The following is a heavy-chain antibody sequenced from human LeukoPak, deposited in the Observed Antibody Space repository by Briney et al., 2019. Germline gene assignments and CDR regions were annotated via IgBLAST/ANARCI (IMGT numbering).Heavy chain of an antibody. V-gene: IGHV4-34*01. J-gene: IGHJ4*02. D-gene: IGHD6-6*01. CDR3: ARASRGIAARGLDY. CDR2: INHSGST. CDR1: GGSFSGYH. Sequence: SETLSLTCAVYGGSFSGYHWSWIRQPPGKGLEWIGEINHSGSTNYNPSLKSRVTISVDASKNQFSLKLSSVTAADTAVYYCARASRGIAARGLDYWGQGTLVTVSS.